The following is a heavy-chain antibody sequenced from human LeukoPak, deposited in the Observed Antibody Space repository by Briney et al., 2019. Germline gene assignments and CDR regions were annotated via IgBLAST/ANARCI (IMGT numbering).Heavy chain of an antibody. CDR2: IYYSGST. CDR1: GGSISSGGYY. D-gene: IGHD1-26*01. J-gene: IGHJ4*02. V-gene: IGHV4-31*03. CDR3: ARDDGSYSFDY. Sequence: TPSETLSLTCTVSGGSISSGGYYWSWIRQHPGKGLEWIGYIYYSGSTYYNPSLKSRVTISVDTSKNQFSLKLSSVTAADTAVYYCARDDGSYSFDYWGQGTLVTVSS.